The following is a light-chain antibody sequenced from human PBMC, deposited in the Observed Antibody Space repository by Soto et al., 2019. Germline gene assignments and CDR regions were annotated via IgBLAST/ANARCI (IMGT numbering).Light chain of an antibody. CDR1: QSVSSSY. CDR3: QQYVSSSWT. J-gene: IGKJ1*01. Sequence: EIVLTQSPGTLSLSPGERATLSCRASQSVSSSYLAWYQQKPGQAPRLLIYGTSSRATAIPDRFSGSGSGTDFTLTISRLEPEDFAVYYCQQYVSSSWTFGQGTKVEIK. V-gene: IGKV3-20*01. CDR2: GTS.